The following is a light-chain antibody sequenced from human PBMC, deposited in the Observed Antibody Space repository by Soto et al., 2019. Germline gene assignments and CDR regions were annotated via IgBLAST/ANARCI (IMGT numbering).Light chain of an antibody. CDR2: GAS. CDR1: QSVSSSY. Sequence: EIVLRQSPGTLSLAPGEGATLSCRASQSVSSSYLAWYQQKPGQAPRLLIYGASSRATGIPDRFSGSGSGTDFTLTISRLEPEDFAVYYCQQYGSSRWTLGQGTKVDIK. J-gene: IGKJ1*01. V-gene: IGKV3-20*01. CDR3: QQYGSSRWT.